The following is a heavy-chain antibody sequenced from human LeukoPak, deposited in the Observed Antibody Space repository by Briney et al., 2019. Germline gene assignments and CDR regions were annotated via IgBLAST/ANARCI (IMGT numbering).Heavy chain of an antibody. Sequence: SETLSLTCTVSGGSISSSSYYWGWIRQPPGKGLEWIGSIYYSGSTYYNPSLKSRVTISVDTSKNQFSLKLSSVTAADTAVYYCARDGSRDSSGSIIEFDYWGQGTLVTVSS. V-gene: IGHV4-39*07. D-gene: IGHD3-22*01. CDR3: ARDGSRDSSGSIIEFDY. CDR1: GGSISSSSYY. CDR2: IYYSGST. J-gene: IGHJ4*02.